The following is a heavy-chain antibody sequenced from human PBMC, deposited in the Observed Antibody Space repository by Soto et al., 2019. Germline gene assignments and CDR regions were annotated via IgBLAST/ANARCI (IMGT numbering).Heavy chain of an antibody. V-gene: IGHV1-18*01. CDR3: ARGRYGDY. J-gene: IGHJ4*02. CDR2: ISAHNGNT. D-gene: IGHD1-1*01. CDR1: GYTFTSYG. Sequence: QVHLVQSGAEVKKPGASVKVSCKGSGYTFTSYGITWVRQAPGQGLEWMGWISAHNGNTNYAQKFQGRVTVTRDTSTSTACMELRSLRSDDTAVYYCARGRYGDYWGQGALVTVSS.